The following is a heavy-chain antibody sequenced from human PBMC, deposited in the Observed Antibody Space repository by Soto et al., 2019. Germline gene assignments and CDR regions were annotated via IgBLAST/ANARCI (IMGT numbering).Heavy chain of an antibody. CDR1: GYTFTSYG. V-gene: IGHV1-18*01. CDR3: ARDVLRYFDWLFSNHYYGMDV. J-gene: IGHJ6*02. Sequence: EASVKVSCKASGYTFTSYGISWVRQAPGQGLEWMGWISAYNGNTNYAQKLQGRVTMTTDTSTSTAYMELRSLRSDDTAVYYCARDVLRYFDWLFSNHYYGMDVWGQGTTVTVSS. CDR2: ISAYNGNT. D-gene: IGHD3-9*01.